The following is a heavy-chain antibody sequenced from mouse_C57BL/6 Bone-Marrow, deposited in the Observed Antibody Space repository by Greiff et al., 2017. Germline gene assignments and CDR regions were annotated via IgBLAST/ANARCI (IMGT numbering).Heavy chain of an antibody. Sequence: EVQLQQSGAELVRPGASVKLSCTASGFNIKDDYMHWVKQRPEQGLEWIGWIDPENGDPEYASKFQGKATITADTSSNTAYLQLSSLTSEDTAVYYCTAGAWLAYWGQGTLVTVSA. J-gene: IGHJ3*01. CDR1: GFNIKDDY. CDR2: IDPENGDP. CDR3: TAGAWLAY. V-gene: IGHV14-4*01.